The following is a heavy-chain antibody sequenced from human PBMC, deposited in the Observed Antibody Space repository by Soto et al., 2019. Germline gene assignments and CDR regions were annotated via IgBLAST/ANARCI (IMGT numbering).Heavy chain of an antibody. Sequence: GASVKVSCTASGYTFTSYGISWVRQAPGQGLEWMGWISAYNGSTSYAQKFQGRVTMTRDTSTSTVYTELSSLRSEDTAVYYCARVYPSDTRYGYVGNNWFDPWGQGTLVTVSS. CDR3: ARVYPSDTRYGYVGNNWFDP. CDR1: GYTFTSYG. J-gene: IGHJ5*02. D-gene: IGHD5-18*01. CDR2: ISAYNGST. V-gene: IGHV1-18*01.